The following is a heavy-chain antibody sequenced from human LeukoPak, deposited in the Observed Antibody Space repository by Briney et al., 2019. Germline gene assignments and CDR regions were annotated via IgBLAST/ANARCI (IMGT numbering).Heavy chain of an antibody. V-gene: IGHV4-61*02. Sequence: SQTLSLTCTVSGGSVSSGSYYWSWIRQPAGKGLEWIGRIYTGGSTNYNPSLKSRVTISVDTSKNQFSLKLSSVTAADTAVYYCARLVSSSSWNYWGQGTLVTVSS. CDR3: ARLVSSSSWNY. J-gene: IGHJ4*02. CDR2: IYTGGST. CDR1: GGSVSSGSYY. D-gene: IGHD6-13*01.